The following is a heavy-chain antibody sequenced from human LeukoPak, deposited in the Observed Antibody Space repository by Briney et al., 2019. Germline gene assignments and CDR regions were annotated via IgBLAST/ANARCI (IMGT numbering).Heavy chain of an antibody. D-gene: IGHD5-18*01. CDR3: ARSRGYSYGLPYNWFDP. V-gene: IGHV3-30*02. CDR1: GFTFSNYG. CDR2: IRFDGSNK. J-gene: IGHJ5*02. Sequence: GGSLRLSCAASGFTFSNYGVHWVRQAPGKGLEWVSFIRFDGSNKYYADSVKGRFTISRDNAKNSLYLQMNSLRAEDTALYYCARSRGYSYGLPYNWFDPWGQGTLVTVSS.